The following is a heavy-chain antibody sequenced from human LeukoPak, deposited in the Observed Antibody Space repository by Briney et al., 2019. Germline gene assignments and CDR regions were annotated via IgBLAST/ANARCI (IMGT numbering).Heavy chain of an antibody. CDR2: IYQSGNS. CDR1: VYSISSGYY. CDR3: ARASVVAYHLYYFHMDV. V-gene: IGHV4-38-2*01. J-gene: IGHJ6*03. D-gene: IGHD3-22*01. Sequence: SETLSLTCAVSVYSISSGYYWGWIRQPPGKGLEWIGSIYQSGNSFYNPSLKSRVTISVDTSMNQFSLKLYSVTAADTAMYYCARASVVAYHLYYFHMDVWGNGTTVTVSS.